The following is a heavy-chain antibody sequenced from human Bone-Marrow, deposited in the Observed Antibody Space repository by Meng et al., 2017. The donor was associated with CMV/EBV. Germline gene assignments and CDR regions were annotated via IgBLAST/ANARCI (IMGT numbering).Heavy chain of an antibody. CDR3: ARDIVGDLDYGSGNYYFDY. D-gene: IGHD3-10*01. V-gene: IGHV4-34*01. CDR2: INHSGST. Sequence: SETLSLTCAVYGGSFSGYYWSWIRQPPGKGLEWIGEINHSGSTNYNPSLKSRVTISVDTSKNQFSLKLSSVTAADTAVYYCARDIVGDLDYGSGNYYFDYWGQGTLVTVSS. J-gene: IGHJ4*02. CDR1: GGSFSGYY.